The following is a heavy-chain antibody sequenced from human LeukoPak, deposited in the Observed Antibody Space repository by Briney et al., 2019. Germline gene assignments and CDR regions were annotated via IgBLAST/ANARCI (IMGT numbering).Heavy chain of an antibody. V-gene: IGHV1-2*02. CDR1: GYTFTGYY. CDR3: ATGYNPFDY. CDR2: IKPNRGGT. J-gene: IGHJ4*02. D-gene: IGHD3-9*01. Sequence: ASVKVSCKASGYTFTGYYMHWVRQAPGQGLEWRGCIKPNRGGTNYAQKFRGRVTMTRDTSISTAYMELSSLRSDDTAVYYCATGYNPFDYWGQGTLVTVSS.